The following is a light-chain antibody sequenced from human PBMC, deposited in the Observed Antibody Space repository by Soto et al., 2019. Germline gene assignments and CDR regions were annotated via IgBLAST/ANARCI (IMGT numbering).Light chain of an antibody. V-gene: IGKV1-5*01. Sequence: DIQMTQSPSTLSAXXXXXXXXXXRASQSISSWLAWYQQKPGKAPKLLIYDASSLESGVPSRFSGSGSGTEFTLTISSLQPDDFATYYCQQYNSYSTFGQGTKVDNK. CDR3: QQYNSYST. J-gene: IGKJ1*01. CDR1: QSISSW. CDR2: DAS.